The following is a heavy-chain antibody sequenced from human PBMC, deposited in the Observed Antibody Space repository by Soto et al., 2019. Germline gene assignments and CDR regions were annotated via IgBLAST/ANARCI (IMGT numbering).Heavy chain of an antibody. CDR2: ISGSGGCT. CDR3: AKERGRAARPCVWFEP. J-gene: IGHJ5*02. CDR1: GFTFSSYA. V-gene: IGHV3-23*01. D-gene: IGHD6-6*01. Sequence: GSLRLCSEASGFTFSSYAMSWVRQAPGKGLEWVSAISGSGGCTYYADSVKGRFTISRDNSKDTLYLQMNSLRAEDTAVYYCAKERGRAARPCVWFEPWGQGTLVTVSS.